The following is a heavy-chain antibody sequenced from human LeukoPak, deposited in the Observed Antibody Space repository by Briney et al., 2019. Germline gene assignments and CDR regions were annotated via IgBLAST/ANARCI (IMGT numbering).Heavy chain of an antibody. CDR2: IYYSGST. J-gene: IGHJ4*02. Sequence: SGTLSLTCSVSGGSISSSNWWSWVRQPPGKGLEWIGEIYYSGSTKYNPSLKSRVTISVDKSKNQFSLKLSSVTAADTAVYYCARWRVVSGYCSGGSCYRSALFDYWGQGTLVTVSS. CDR1: GGSISSSNW. D-gene: IGHD2-15*01. CDR3: ARWRVVSGYCSGGSCYRSALFDY. V-gene: IGHV4-4*02.